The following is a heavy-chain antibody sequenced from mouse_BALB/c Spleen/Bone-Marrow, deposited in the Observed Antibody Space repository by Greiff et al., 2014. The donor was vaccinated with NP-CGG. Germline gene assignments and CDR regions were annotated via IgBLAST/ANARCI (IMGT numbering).Heavy chain of an antibody. Sequence: VQLQQSGAELVRPGTSVKVSCKASGYAFTNYLIEWVKQRPGQGLEWIGVINPGSGSSNYNENFKGKATLTADRSPSTAYMLLNSLTSDDSAVYFCARSRGYDVGPFAFWGQGTLVTVSA. J-gene: IGHJ3*01. D-gene: IGHD2-2*01. CDR2: INPGSGSS. CDR1: GYAFTNYL. CDR3: ARSRGYDVGPFAF. V-gene: IGHV1-54*01.